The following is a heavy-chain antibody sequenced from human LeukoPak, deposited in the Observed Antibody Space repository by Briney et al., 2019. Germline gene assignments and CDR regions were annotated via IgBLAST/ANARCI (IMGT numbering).Heavy chain of an antibody. CDR2: ISYDGSNK. CDR3: AVEGFDI. CDR1: GFTFSSYG. D-gene: IGHD1-1*01. J-gene: IGHJ3*02. V-gene: IGHV3-30*03. Sequence: PGRSLRLSCAASGFTFSSYGMHWVRQAPGKGLEWVAVISYDGSNKYYADSVKGRFTISRDNSKNTLYLQMSSLRAEDTAVYYCAVEGFDIWGHGTMVTVSS.